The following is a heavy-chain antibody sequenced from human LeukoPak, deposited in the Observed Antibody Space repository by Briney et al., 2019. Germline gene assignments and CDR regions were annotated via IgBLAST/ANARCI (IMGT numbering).Heavy chain of an antibody. Sequence: GASVKVSCKASGYTFTGYYMHWVRQASGQGLEWMGWINPNSGGTNYAQKFQGRVTMTRDTSISTAYMELSRLRSDDTAVYYCARTSLLRIAAAVTFDPWGQGTLVTVSS. CDR1: GYTFTGYY. J-gene: IGHJ5*02. V-gene: IGHV1-2*02. CDR2: INPNSGGT. D-gene: IGHD6-13*01. CDR3: ARTSLLRIAAAVTFDP.